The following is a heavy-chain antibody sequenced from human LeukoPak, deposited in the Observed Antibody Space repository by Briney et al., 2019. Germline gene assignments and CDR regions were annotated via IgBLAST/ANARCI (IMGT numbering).Heavy chain of an antibody. V-gene: IGHV3-7*01. Sequence: PGGSLRLSCAASGFTLSSYWMSWVRQAPGKGLEWVANIKQDGSERYYVDSVKGRFTISRDNAKNSLYLQMNSLRAEDTAVYYCARDWDDSSGFPFDYWGQGALVTVSS. CDR2: IKQDGSER. CDR1: GFTLSSYW. D-gene: IGHD3-22*01. J-gene: IGHJ4*02. CDR3: ARDWDDSSGFPFDY.